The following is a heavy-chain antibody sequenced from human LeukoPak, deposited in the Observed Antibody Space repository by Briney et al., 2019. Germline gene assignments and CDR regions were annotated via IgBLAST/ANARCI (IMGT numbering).Heavy chain of an antibody. J-gene: IGHJ5*02. CDR1: GYTFTSYD. D-gene: IGHD3-3*01. CDR2: MNPNSGNT. Sequence: ASVKVSCKASGYTFTSYDINWVRQATGQGLEWMGWMNPNSGNTGYAQKFQGRVTITRNTSISTAYMELSSLRSEDTAVYYCARALGPYDFWSGYYRGNWFDPWGQGTLVIVSS. V-gene: IGHV1-8*03. CDR3: ARALGPYDFWSGYYRGNWFDP.